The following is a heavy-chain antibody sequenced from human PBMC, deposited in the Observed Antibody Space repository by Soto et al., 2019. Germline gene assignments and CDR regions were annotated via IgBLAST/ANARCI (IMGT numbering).Heavy chain of an antibody. CDR2: ISYDGSNK. V-gene: IGHV3-30-3*01. CDR1: GFTFSSYA. D-gene: IGHD5-18*01. Sequence: QVQLVESGGGVVQPGRSLRLSCAASGFTFSSYAMHWVRQAPCKGLAWVAVISYDGSNKYYADSVQGRFTISRDNSKNTLYLQINRLRDEDTAVYYCAIGSNLGYSYGYGMYYFDYWGQGTLVTVSS. J-gene: IGHJ4*02. CDR3: AIGSNLGYSYGYGMYYFDY.